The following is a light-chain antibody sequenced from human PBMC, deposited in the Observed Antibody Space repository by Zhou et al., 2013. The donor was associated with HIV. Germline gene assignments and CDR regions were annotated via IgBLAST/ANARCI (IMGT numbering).Light chain of an antibody. CDR2: GAS. CDR1: QTVTSRH. Sequence: EIVLTQSPGTLSLSPGERATLSCRASQTVTSRHLAWYQQKPGQAPRVLIFGASSRATGIPDRFSGSGSGTDFTLTISRLEPEDFAVYYCQQYGSSHTFGQGTKLEIK. J-gene: IGKJ2*01. CDR3: QQYGSSHT. V-gene: IGKV3-20*01.